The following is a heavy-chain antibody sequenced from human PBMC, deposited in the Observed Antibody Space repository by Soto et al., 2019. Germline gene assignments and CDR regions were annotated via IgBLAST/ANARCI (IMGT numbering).Heavy chain of an antibody. J-gene: IGHJ4*02. CDR2: IYYSGST. Sequence: ASETLSLTCTASGGSISSYYWSWIRQPPGKGLEWIGYIYYSGSTNYNSSLKSRVTISVDTSKNQLSLKLSSVTAADTAAYYCARATYYYDSSGYYGYYFDYWGQGTLVTVSS. V-gene: IGHV4-59*01. CDR3: ARATYYYDSSGYYGYYFDY. CDR1: GGSISSYY. D-gene: IGHD3-22*01.